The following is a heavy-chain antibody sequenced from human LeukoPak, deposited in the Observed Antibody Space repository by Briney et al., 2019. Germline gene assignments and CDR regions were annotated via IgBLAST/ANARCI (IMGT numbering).Heavy chain of an antibody. CDR1: GFTFSSYS. CDR3: ARDPYSGGYGDYYYYYMDL. J-gene: IGHJ6*03. CDR2: ISSNSSYI. V-gene: IGHV3-21*01. Sequence: PGGSLRLSCAASGFTFSSYSMNWVRQAPGKGLVWVSSISSNSSYIYYADSVKGRFTISRDNAKNSLYLQMSSLRAEDTAVYYCARDPYSGGYGDYYYYYMDLWGQGTTVTISS. D-gene: IGHD1-26*01.